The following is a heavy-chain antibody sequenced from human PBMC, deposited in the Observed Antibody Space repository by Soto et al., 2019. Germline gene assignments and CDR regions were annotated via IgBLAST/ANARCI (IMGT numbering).Heavy chain of an antibody. J-gene: IGHJ5*02. CDR3: TRGSYCTNGVCTPRDWFDP. V-gene: IGHV3-49*03. Sequence: GGSLRLSCTASGFTFGDYAMSWFRQAPGKGLEWVGFIRSKAYGGTTEYAASVKGRFTISRDDSKSIAHLQMNSLKTEGTAVYYCTRGSYCTNGVCTPRDWFDPWGQGTLVTVSS. CDR1: GFTFGDYA. CDR2: IRSKAYGGTT. D-gene: IGHD2-8*01.